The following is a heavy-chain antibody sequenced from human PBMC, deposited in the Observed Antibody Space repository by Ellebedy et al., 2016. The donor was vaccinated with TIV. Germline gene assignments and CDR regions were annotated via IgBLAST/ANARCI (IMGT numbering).Heavy chain of an antibody. V-gene: IGHV4-59*01. CDR3: ARQTREMEEGWFGPDDAFDI. Sequence: MPSETLSLTCTVSGGSIGTFYWSWIRQPPGKGLEWIANIYNGGSTNYNPSLKSRVTISIDTSKNQFSLKLSSVTAADTAVYYCARQTREMEEGWFGPDDAFDIWGQGTMVTVSS. J-gene: IGHJ3*02. CDR1: GGSIGTFY. CDR2: IYNGGST. D-gene: IGHD3-10*01.